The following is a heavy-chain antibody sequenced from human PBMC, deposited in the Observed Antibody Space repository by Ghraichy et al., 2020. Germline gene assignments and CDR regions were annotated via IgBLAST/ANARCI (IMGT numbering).Heavy chain of an antibody. Sequence: ASVKVSCKASGYTFTGYYMHWVRQAPGQGLEWMGWINPNSGGTNYAQKFQGWVTMTRDTSISTAYMELSRLRSDDTAVYYCARGFSLEWFGELGPYYYGMDVWGQGTTVTVSS. J-gene: IGHJ6*02. V-gene: IGHV1-2*04. CDR2: INPNSGGT. D-gene: IGHD3-10*01. CDR3: ARGFSLEWFGELGPYYYGMDV. CDR1: GYTFTGYY.